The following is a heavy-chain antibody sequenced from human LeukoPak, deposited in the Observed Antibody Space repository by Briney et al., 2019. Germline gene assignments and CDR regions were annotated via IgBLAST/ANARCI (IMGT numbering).Heavy chain of an antibody. CDR3: AKPQYDSSWYYFDY. D-gene: IGHD6-13*01. J-gene: IGHJ4*02. Sequence: GGSLRLSCVASGFXFSTYAISWVRQAPGKGLEWVSTISGNGVSTYYANSVKGRFTISRDNSKNTLWLQMNSLRAEDTALYYCAKPQYDSSWYYFDYWGQGTLVTVSS. CDR1: GFXFSTYA. V-gene: IGHV3-23*01. CDR2: ISGNGVST.